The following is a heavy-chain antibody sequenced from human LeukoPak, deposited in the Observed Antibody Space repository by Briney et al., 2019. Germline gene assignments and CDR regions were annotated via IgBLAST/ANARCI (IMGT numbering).Heavy chain of an antibody. CDR1: GGSFSGYY. V-gene: IGHV4-34*01. D-gene: IGHD2-15*01. Sequence: SETLSLTCAVYGGSFSGYYWSWIRQPPGKGLEWIGEINHSGSTNYNPSLKSRVTISVDTSKNQFSLKLSSVTAADTAVYYCARDSPTAYCSGGSCYFDYWGQGTLVTVSS. J-gene: IGHJ4*02. CDR3: ARDSPTAYCSGGSCYFDY. CDR2: INHSGST.